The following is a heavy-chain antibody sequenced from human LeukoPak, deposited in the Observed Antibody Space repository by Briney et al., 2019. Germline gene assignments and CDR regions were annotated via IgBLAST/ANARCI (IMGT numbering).Heavy chain of an antibody. CDR1: GFTFSSYS. CDR3: ARSLLWFGANLIWFDS. V-gene: IGHV3-21*01. Sequence: PGGSLRLSCAASGFTFSSYSMNWVRQAPGKGLEWVSSISSSSSYIYYADSVKGRFTISRDNAKNSLYLQMNSLRADDTAVYYCARSLLWFGANLIWFDSWGQGTLVTVSS. CDR2: ISSSSSYI. J-gene: IGHJ5*01. D-gene: IGHD3-10*01.